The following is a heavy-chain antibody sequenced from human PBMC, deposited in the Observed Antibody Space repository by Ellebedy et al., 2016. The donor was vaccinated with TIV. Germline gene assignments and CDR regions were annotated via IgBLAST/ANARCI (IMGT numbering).Heavy chain of an antibody. J-gene: IGHJ6*02. CDR1: GYTFTSYV. CDR3: ATLGDSYYYYGMDV. CDR2: NIPILGIA. Sequence: AASVKVSCKASGYTFTSYVISWVRQAPGQGLEWMGRNIPILGIANYAQKFQGRVTITADKSTSTAYMELSSLRSEDTAVYYCATLGDSYYYYGMDVWGQGTTVTVSS. V-gene: IGHV1-69*04. D-gene: IGHD2-21*02.